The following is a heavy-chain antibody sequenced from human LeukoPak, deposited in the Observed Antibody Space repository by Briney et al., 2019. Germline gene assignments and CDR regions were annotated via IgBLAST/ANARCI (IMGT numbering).Heavy chain of an antibody. V-gene: IGHV3-23*01. J-gene: IGHJ3*02. CDR2: SSGSGGST. CDR3: AKALVLLWFGAAFDI. Sequence: PGGSLRLSCAASGFTFSSYAMSWVRQAPGKGLEWVSASSGSGGSTYYADSVKGRFTISRDNSKNTLYLQMNSLRAEDTAVYYCAKALVLLWFGAAFDIWGQGTMITVSS. D-gene: IGHD3-10*01. CDR1: GFTFSSYA.